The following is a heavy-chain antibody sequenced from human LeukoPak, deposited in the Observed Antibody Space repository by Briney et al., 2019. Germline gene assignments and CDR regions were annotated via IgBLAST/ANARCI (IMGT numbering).Heavy chain of an antibody. CDR3: ATGPIAAAHNNWFDP. CDR2: FDPEDGET. V-gene: IGHV1-24*01. CDR1: GYTLTELS. J-gene: IGHJ5*02. Sequence: GASVKVSCKVSGYTLTELSMHWVRQAPGKGLEWMGGFDPEDGETIYAQKFQGRVTMTEDTSTDTAYMELSSLRSEDTAVYYCATGPIAAAHNNWFDPWGQGTLVTVSS. D-gene: IGHD6-13*01.